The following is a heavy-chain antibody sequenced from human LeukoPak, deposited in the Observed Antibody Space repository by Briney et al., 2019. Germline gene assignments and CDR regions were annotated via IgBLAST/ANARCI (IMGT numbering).Heavy chain of an antibody. CDR1: GGTFSSYA. CDR3: ASTSEYYYDSSGFDY. J-gene: IGHJ4*02. D-gene: IGHD3-22*01. Sequence: ASVKVSCKASGGTFSSYAISWVGQAPGQGLEWMGRIIPILGIANYAQKFQGRVTITADKSTSTAYMELSSLRSEDTAVYYCASTSEYYYDSSGFDYWGQGTLVTVSS. V-gene: IGHV1-69*04. CDR2: IIPILGIA.